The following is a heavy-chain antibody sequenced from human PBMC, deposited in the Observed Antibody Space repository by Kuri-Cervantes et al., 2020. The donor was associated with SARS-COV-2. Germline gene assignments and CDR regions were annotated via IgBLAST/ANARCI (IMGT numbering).Heavy chain of an antibody. D-gene: IGHD5-12*01. Sequence: GSLRLSCAASGFILDDFGMYWVRQAPGKGLEWVSLISWDGGSTYYADSVKGRFTISRDNSKNTLYLQMNSLRAEDTAVYYCAKGDIAGPDYWGQGTLVTVSS. V-gene: IGHV3-43D*04. CDR2: ISWDGGST. CDR1: GFILDDFG. CDR3: AKGDIAGPDY. J-gene: IGHJ4*02.